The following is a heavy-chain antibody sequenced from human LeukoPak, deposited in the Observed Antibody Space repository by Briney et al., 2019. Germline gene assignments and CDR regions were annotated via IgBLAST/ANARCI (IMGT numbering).Heavy chain of an antibody. J-gene: IGHJ2*01. Sequence: GGSLRLSCAASGFTFSSYEMNWVRQAPGKGLEWVSYISSSGSTIYYADSVKGRFTISRDNAKNSLYLQMNSLRAEDTAVYYCARSYSSGWYVYWYFDLWGRGTLVTVSS. D-gene: IGHD6-19*01. CDR1: GFTFSSYE. V-gene: IGHV3-48*03. CDR2: ISSSGSTI. CDR3: ARSYSSGWYVYWYFDL.